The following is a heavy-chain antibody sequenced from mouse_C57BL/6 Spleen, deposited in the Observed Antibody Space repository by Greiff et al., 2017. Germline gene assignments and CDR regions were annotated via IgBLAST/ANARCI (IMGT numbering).Heavy chain of an antibody. CDR1: GYTFTSYW. Sequence: QVQLKQPGTELVKPGASVKLSCKASGYTFTSYWMHWVKQRPGQGLEWIGNINPSNGGTNYNEKFKSKATLTVDKSSSTAYMQLSSLTSEDSAVYYCARWDSNYEGFAYWGQGTLVTVSA. J-gene: IGHJ3*01. CDR3: ARWDSNYEGFAY. V-gene: IGHV1-53*01. D-gene: IGHD2-5*01. CDR2: INPSNGGT.